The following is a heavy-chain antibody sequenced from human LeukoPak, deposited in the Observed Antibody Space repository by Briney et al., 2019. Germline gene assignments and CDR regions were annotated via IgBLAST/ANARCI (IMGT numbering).Heavy chain of an antibody. D-gene: IGHD5-12*01. J-gene: IGHJ4*02. CDR2: ISAYNGNT. CDR3: ARFRFRVATVDY. V-gene: IGHV1-18*01. Sequence: ASVKVSCKASGYTFTSYGISWVRQAPGQGLEWMGWISAYNGNTNYAQKLQGRVTMTTDTSTSTAYMELRSPRSDDTAVYYCARFRFRVATVDYWGQGALVTVSS. CDR1: GYTFTSYG.